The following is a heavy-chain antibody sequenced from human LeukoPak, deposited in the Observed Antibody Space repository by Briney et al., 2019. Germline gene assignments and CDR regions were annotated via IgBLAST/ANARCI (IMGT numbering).Heavy chain of an antibody. Sequence: GGSLRLSCEVSGFTFSNYWMSWVRQAPGKGLEWLANIKEDGSEIYHVDSVKGRFTTSRDNAKNSLYLQMSSLRVEDTAVYYCTTDGHHWGQGTLVSVS. CDR2: IKEDGSEI. CDR3: TTDGHH. CDR1: GFTFSNYW. J-gene: IGHJ5*02. V-gene: IGHV3-7*01.